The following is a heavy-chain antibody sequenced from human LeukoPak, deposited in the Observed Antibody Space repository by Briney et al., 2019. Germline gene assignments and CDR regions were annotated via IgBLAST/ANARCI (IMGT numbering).Heavy chain of an antibody. J-gene: IGHJ5*02. CDR3: AHRRGGPFFDP. V-gene: IGHV2-5*02. CDR2: IYWDGVE. CDR1: GFSLSSSGEC. D-gene: IGHD2-15*01. Sequence: SGPTLVNPTPPLTLTCIFSGFSLSSSGECVGWIRQPPGQALEWIALIYWDGVERYSPSLKSRLTITKDTSTNQVVLTLTNMGPLDAATYFCAHRRGGPFFDPWGQGALVTVS.